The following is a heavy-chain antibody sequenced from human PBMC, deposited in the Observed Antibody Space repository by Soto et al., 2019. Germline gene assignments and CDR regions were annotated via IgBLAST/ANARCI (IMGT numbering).Heavy chain of an antibody. D-gene: IGHD3-9*01. CDR1: GYTFTSYD. Sequence: GASVKVSCKASGYTFTSYDINWVRQATGQGLEWMGWMNPNSGNTGYAQNFQGRVTMTRNTSISTAYMELSSLRSEDTAVYYCARVKSYDILPGHSTCIDLWGQGTLVTVSS. CDR2: MNPNSGNT. J-gene: IGHJ5*02. V-gene: IGHV1-8*01. CDR3: ARVKSYDILPGHSTCIDL.